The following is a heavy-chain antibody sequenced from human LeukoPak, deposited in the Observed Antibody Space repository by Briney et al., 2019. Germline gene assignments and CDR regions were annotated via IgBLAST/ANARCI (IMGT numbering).Heavy chain of an antibody. CDR2: IYYSGST. J-gene: IGHJ3*02. CDR1: GGSISSYY. V-gene: IGHV4-30-4*08. Sequence: PSETLSLTCTVSGGSISSYYWSWIRQPPGKGLEWIGYIYYSGSTYYNPSLKSRVTISVDTSKNQFSLKLSSVTAADTAVYYCARVDENAFDIWGQGTMVTVSS. CDR3: ARVDENAFDI.